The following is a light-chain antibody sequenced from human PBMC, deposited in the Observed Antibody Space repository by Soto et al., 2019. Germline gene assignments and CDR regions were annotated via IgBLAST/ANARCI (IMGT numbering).Light chain of an antibody. V-gene: IGKV1-9*01. Sequence: DIQLTQSQSFLSASVGDRVTITCRASQGISSYLAWYQQKPGKAPKLLISTASTLQSGVPSRFSGSGSGTKFTLTIASLQPDDFATYYCQQYETFSGTFGPGTKVDIK. CDR1: QGISSY. CDR2: TAS. J-gene: IGKJ1*01. CDR3: QQYETFSGT.